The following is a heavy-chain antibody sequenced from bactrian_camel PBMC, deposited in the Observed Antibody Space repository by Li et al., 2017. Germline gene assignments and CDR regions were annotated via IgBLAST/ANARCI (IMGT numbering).Heavy chain of an antibody. CDR3: AASGAVPCGLDPRQYHY. Sequence: HVQLVESGGGSVEAGGSLRLSCDSSTYTGSRQCMGWFRQAPGKEREGVAFFRISPTGPRPNLADSVKGRFSISRNSAQKTMTLQMTSLTPEDTGKYYCAASGAVPCGLDPRQYHYWGQGTQVTVS. V-gene: IGHV3S68*01. D-gene: IGHD2*01. CDR1: TYTGSRQC. CDR2: ISPTGPRP. J-gene: IGHJ4*01.